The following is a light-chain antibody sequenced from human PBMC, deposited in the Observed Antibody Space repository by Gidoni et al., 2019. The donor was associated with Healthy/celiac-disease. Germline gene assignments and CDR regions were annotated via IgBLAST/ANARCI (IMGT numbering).Light chain of an antibody. CDR2: GAS. J-gene: IGKJ4*01. V-gene: IGKV3-20*01. Sequence: DIVLTQSPGTLSLSPGERATLSCRASQSGSSSYLAWYQQKPGQAPRLLIDGASSRATGIPDRFSGSGSGTDFTLTISRLEPEDFAVYYCQQYGSSPFTFXGXTKVEIK. CDR3: QQYGSSPFT. CDR1: QSGSSSY.